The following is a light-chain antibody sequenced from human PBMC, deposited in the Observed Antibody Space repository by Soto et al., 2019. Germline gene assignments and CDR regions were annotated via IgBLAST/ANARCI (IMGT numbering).Light chain of an antibody. Sequence: EIVLTQSPATLSLSPGERATLSCRASQSVSTYLAWYQQKPGQAPRLLIYDASNRATGIPARFSGSGSGTDFTLTISSLEPEDFAGYHCQQRSNWPRAITFGEGTRLEIK. CDR1: QSVSTY. CDR3: QQRSNWPRAIT. V-gene: IGKV3-11*01. J-gene: IGKJ5*01. CDR2: DAS.